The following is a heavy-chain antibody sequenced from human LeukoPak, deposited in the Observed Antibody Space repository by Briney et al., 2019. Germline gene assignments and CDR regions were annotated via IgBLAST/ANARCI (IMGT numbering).Heavy chain of an antibody. D-gene: IGHD3-22*01. V-gene: IGHV3-74*01. Sequence: GGSLRLSCADSGSTFSDYYMHWVRQPPGKGLVWVARIKTDGSSSNYADSVKGRFTISRDNSKNTLYLQMISLRAEDTAVYYCARASSYYDSSGPGDWGQGTLVTVSS. CDR3: ARASSYYDSSGPGD. CDR2: IKTDGSSS. CDR1: GSTFSDYY. J-gene: IGHJ4*02.